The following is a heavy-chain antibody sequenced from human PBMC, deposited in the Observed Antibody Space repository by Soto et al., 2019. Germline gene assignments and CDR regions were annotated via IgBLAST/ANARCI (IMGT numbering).Heavy chain of an antibody. D-gene: IGHD2-2*03. Sequence: QVQLVQSGAEVKKPGSSVKVSCKASGGTFSTYTLYWVRQAPGQGLEWMGGISPGIDIRDYAQKFQGRVTITADESTSTVYMPLSPLITDDSAVYYCAGGMCFGCSCELDIWCQETRVTVSS. V-gene: IGHV1-69*12. J-gene: IGHJ4*02. CDR2: ISPGIDIR. CDR3: AGGMCFGCSCELDI. CDR1: GGTFSTYT.